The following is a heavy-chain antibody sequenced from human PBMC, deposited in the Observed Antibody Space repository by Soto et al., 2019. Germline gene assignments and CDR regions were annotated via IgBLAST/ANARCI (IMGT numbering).Heavy chain of an antibody. D-gene: IGHD2-2*01. CDR2: IYYSGST. V-gene: IGHV4-59*01. Sequence: SETLSLTCTVSGGSISSYYWSWIRQPPGKGLEWIGYIYYSGSTNYNPSLKSRVTISVDTSKNQFSLKLSSVTAADTAVYYCARERGYCSSISCHEDYFDYWGQGALVTVSS. CDR3: ARERGYCSSISCHEDYFDY. CDR1: GGSISSYY. J-gene: IGHJ4*02.